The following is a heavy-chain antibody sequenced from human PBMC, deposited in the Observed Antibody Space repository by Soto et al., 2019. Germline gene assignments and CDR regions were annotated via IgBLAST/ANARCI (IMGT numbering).Heavy chain of an antibody. CDR3: ARLFLTPYYIHDY. CDR1: GGSISRYF. D-gene: IGHD3-9*01. J-gene: IGHJ4*02. CDR2: VSYSGST. V-gene: IGHV4-59*01. Sequence: SETLSLTCTVSGGSISRYFWSWIRQPPGKGLEWIGYVSYSGSTNSNPSLKSRVTISVDTSKNQFSLKVSSVTAADTAVYFCARLFLTPYYIHDYWGQATQVTVSS.